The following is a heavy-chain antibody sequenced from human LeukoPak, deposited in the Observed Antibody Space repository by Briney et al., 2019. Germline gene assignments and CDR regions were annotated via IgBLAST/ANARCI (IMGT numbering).Heavy chain of an antibody. D-gene: IGHD6-13*01. CDR1: GFTFSSYA. V-gene: IGHV3-23*01. Sequence: GGSLRLSCAASGFTFSSYAMSWVRQAPGKGLEWVSAISGSGGSTYYADSVKGRFTISRDNSKNTLYLQMNSLRAEDTAGYYCAKGGPISAAGLIYYFDYWGQGTLVTVSS. CDR2: ISGSGGST. CDR3: AKGGPISAAGLIYYFDY. J-gene: IGHJ4*02.